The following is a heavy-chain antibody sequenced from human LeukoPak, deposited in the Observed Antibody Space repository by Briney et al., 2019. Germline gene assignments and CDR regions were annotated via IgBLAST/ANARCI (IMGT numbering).Heavy chain of an antibody. J-gene: IGHJ4*02. CDR1: GITLSGYW. CDR2: INFDGSDT. Sequence: GGSLRLSCAASGITLSGYWMHWVRQAPGKGLVWVPRINFDGSDTSYADFVKGRFTISRDNAKNTLFLQMNSLRAEDTAVYYCTRSLMDWGQGIRVTVSS. D-gene: IGHD3-16*01. V-gene: IGHV3-74*01. CDR3: TRSLMD.